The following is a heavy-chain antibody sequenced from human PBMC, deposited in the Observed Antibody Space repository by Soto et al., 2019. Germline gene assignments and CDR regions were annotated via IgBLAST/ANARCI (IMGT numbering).Heavy chain of an antibody. CDR1: GGSISSYY. CDR2: IYYSGST. J-gene: IGHJ4*02. D-gene: IGHD5-18*01. CDR3: ARQAMRYGYPSYFDY. V-gene: IGHV4-59*08. Sequence: SETLSLTCTVSGGSISSYYWSWIRQPPGKGLEWIGYIYYSGSTNYNPSLKSRVTISVDTSKNQFSLKLSSVTAADTAVYYCARQAMRYGYPSYFDYWGQGTLVTVSS.